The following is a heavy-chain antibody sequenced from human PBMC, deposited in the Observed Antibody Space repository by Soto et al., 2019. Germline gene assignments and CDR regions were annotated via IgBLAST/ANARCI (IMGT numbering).Heavy chain of an antibody. J-gene: IGHJ4*02. CDR3: ARAQDIVVVVAGYYFDY. Sequence: PSETLSLTCAVYGGSFSGDYWSWIRQPPGKGLEWIGEINHSGSTNYNPSLKSRVTISVDTSKNQFSLKLSSVTAADTAVYYCARAQDIVVVVAGYYFDYWGQGTLVTVS. CDR1: GGSFSGDY. CDR2: INHSGST. V-gene: IGHV4-34*01. D-gene: IGHD2-15*01.